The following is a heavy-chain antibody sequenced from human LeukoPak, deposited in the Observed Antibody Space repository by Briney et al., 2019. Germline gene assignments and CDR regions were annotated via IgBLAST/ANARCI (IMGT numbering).Heavy chain of an antibody. J-gene: IGHJ4*02. V-gene: IGHV3-7*03. CDR1: GFTFSSYW. CDR2: IKQDGSEK. Sequence: GGSLRLSCAASGFTFSSYWMSWVRQAPGKGLEWVANIKQDGSEKYYVDSVKGRFTISRDNAKNSLYLQMNSLRAEDTAVYYCTSRVVVPAAISDYWGQGTLVTVSS. D-gene: IGHD2-2*01. CDR3: TSRVVVPAAISDY.